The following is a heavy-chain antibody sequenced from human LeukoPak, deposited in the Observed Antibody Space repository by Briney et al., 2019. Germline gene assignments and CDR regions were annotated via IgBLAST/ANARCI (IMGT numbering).Heavy chain of an antibody. Sequence: GGSLRLSCAASGFTFSSYAMHWVRQAPGKGLEWVAVISYDGSNKYYADSVKGRFTISRDNSKNTLYLQMNSLRAEDTAVYYCARDQVPMTTVVTTFDYWGQGTLVTVSS. J-gene: IGHJ4*02. D-gene: IGHD4-23*01. CDR2: ISYDGSNK. CDR3: ARDQVPMTTVVTTFDY. V-gene: IGHV3-30-3*01. CDR1: GFTFSSYA.